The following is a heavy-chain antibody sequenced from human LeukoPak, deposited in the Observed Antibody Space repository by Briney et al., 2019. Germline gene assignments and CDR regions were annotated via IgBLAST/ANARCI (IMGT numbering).Heavy chain of an antibody. CDR1: GGSFRGYY. D-gene: IGHD6-13*01. J-gene: IGHJ4*02. CDR3: ARVSGLAAAGTEFDY. Sequence: SETLSLTCAVYGGSFRGYYWSWIRQPPGKGLEWIGEINQSGSIKYNPSLKSRVTISVDTSKNQFSLKLSSVTAADTAVYCCARVSGLAAAGTEFDYWGQGTLVTVSS. CDR2: INQSGSI. V-gene: IGHV4-34*01.